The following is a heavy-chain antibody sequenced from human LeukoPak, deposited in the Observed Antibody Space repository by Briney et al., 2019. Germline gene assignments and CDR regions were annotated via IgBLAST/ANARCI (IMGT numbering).Heavy chain of an antibody. CDR3: ARGVHDYGDYVDWFDP. Sequence: SQTLSLTCTVSGGSINSGDYYWSWIRQPPGKGLEWIGYIYYSGSTYYNPSLKSRVTISVDTSKNQFSLKLSSVTAADTAVYYCARGVHDYGDYVDWFDPWGQGTLVTVSS. CDR2: IYYSGST. V-gene: IGHV4-30-4*01. CDR1: GGSINSGDYY. J-gene: IGHJ5*02. D-gene: IGHD4-17*01.